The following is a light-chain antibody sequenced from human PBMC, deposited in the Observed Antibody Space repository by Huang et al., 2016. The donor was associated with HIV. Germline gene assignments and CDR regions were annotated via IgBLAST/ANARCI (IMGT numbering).Light chain of an antibody. CDR3: HQYYSTPQT. J-gene: IGKJ1*01. V-gene: IGKV4-1*01. CDR1: QSVLHSSNNKNY. CDR2: WAS. Sequence: DIVMTQSPDSMTVSLGERATINCKSSQSVLHSSNNKNYLTWYQQKPGQPHKVLIYWASSRESGVPDRFIGSGSGTDFTLTISNLQAEDVAVYFCHQYYSTPQTFGQGTKVEIK.